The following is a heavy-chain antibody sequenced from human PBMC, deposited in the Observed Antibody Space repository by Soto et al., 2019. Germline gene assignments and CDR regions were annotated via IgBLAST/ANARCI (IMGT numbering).Heavy chain of an antibody. CDR1: GFTFSSYA. Sequence: PGGSRRLSCAASGFTFSSYALSWVRQAPGKGLEWVSAISGSGGSTYYADSVKGRFTISRDNSKNTLYLQMNSLRAEDTAVYYCAKSLTAMVEPGFDYWGQGTLVTVSS. D-gene: IGHD5-18*01. CDR3: AKSLTAMVEPGFDY. CDR2: ISGSGGST. J-gene: IGHJ4*02. V-gene: IGHV3-23*01.